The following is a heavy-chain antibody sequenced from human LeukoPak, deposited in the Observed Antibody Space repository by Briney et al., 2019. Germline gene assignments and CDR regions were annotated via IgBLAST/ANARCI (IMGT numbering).Heavy chain of an antibody. V-gene: IGHV3-7*01. Sequence: GGSLRLSCAVSGFTLSRYWMSWVRQAPGKGLEWVANIKQDGSEKYYVDSVKGRFTISRDNAKNSLYLQMNSLRAEDTAVYYCARSPKGRDYYYYMDVWGKGTTVTISS. CDR3: ARSPKGRDYYYYMDV. D-gene: IGHD1-26*01. CDR1: GFTLSRYW. CDR2: IKQDGSEK. J-gene: IGHJ6*03.